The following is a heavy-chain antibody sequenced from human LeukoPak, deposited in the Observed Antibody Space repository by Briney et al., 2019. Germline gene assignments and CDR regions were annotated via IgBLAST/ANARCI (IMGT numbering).Heavy chain of an antibody. CDR1: GYTFTSYG. CDR3: ARDHRQVNNLFGP. V-gene: IGHV1-18*01. Sequence: ASVKVSCTASGYTFTSYGMSWVRQAPGQGLEWVGWISGYNGNTNYAQTLQGRVTMTRDTSTSTAYMELRGLRSSDTAVYYCARDHRQVNNLFGPWGQGTLVTVSS. J-gene: IGHJ5*02. CDR2: ISGYNGNT.